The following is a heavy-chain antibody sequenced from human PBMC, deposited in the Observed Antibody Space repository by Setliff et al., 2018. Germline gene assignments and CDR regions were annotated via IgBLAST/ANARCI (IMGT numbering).Heavy chain of an antibody. CDR3: ARAVGYCSGGSCYKGDDY. V-gene: IGHV1-18*01. CDR2: ISAYNGNT. Sequence: ASVKVSCKASGYTFTSYGISWVRQAPGQGLEWMGWISAYNGNTNYAQKLQGRVTMTTDTSTNTAYMEVRSLGSDDTAMYYCARAVGYCSGGSCYKGDDYWGQGTLVTVSS. D-gene: IGHD2-15*01. CDR1: GYTFTSYG. J-gene: IGHJ4*02.